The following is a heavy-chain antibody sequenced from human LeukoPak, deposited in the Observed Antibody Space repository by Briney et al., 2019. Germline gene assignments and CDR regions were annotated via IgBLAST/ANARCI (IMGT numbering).Heavy chain of an antibody. D-gene: IGHD2/OR15-2a*01. V-gene: IGHV3-48*01. J-gene: IGHJ4*02. CDR1: GFTFSSCS. Sequence: GGSLRLSCAASGFTFSSCSMNWVRQAPGKGVESVSYISSSSATIYYADSVKGRFTISRDNAKNSLYLQMNSLRAEDTAVYYCARSNREYPGPENGGIDYWGQGTLVTVSS. CDR2: ISSSSATI. CDR3: ARSNREYPGPENGGIDY.